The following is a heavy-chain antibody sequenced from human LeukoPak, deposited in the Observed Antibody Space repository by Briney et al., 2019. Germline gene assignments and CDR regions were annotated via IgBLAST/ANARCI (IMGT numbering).Heavy chain of an antibody. V-gene: IGHV5-51*01. CDR3: ARHSLYNVDRAMVSDY. CDR1: GYSFTSYW. Sequence: PGGSLKISCKGSGYSFTSYWIGWVRPMPRKGLEWMGKIYPGDSDTRYSPSFQGQVTISADKSISTAYLQWSSLKAADTAVYYCARHSLYNVDRAMVSDYWGQGTLVSVSS. D-gene: IGHD5-18*01. CDR2: IYPGDSDT. J-gene: IGHJ4*02.